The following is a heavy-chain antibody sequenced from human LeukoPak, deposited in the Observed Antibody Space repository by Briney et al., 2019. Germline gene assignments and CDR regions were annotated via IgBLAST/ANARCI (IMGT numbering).Heavy chain of an antibody. CDR3: ARDARIAVAGTLPFDY. CDR1: GYTFTSYG. CDR2: ISAYNGNT. J-gene: IGHJ4*02. D-gene: IGHD6-19*01. V-gene: IGHV1-18*01. Sequence: ASVKVSCKASGYTFTSYGISWVRQAPGQGLEWMGWISAYNGNTNYAQKLQGRVTMTTDTSTSTAYMELRSLRSDDTAVYYCARDARIAVAGTLPFDYWAREPWSPSPQ.